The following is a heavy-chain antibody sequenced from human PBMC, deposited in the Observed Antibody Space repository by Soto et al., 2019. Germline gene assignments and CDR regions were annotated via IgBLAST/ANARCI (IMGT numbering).Heavy chain of an antibody. CDR3: VKGPKRGLGFADY. D-gene: IGHD7-27*01. Sequence: GGSLTPSCSASGFTFSSYSMYWGRPAPGKGLEYVSALSSNGGSTYDADSVKGRFTISRDNSKNTLYLQMSSLRAEDTAVYYCVKGPKRGLGFADYWGQGTLVTVSS. J-gene: IGHJ4*02. CDR2: LSSNGGST. CDR1: GFTFSSYS. V-gene: IGHV3-64D*08.